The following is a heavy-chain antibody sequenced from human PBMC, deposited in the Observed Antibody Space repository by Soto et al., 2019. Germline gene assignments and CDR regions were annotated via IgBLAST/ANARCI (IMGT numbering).Heavy chain of an antibody. D-gene: IGHD3-16*01. J-gene: IGHJ4*02. CDR3: ARSTQGGY. V-gene: IGHV3-30-3*01. Sequence: QVQLVESGGGVVQPGRSLRLSCAASGFTFRSYAMHWVRQAPGKGLEWVAVISYDGSNKYYADSVKGRFTISRDNSKNTLYLQMNSLRAEDTAVYYCARSTQGGYWGQGTLVTVSS. CDR1: GFTFRSYA. CDR2: ISYDGSNK.